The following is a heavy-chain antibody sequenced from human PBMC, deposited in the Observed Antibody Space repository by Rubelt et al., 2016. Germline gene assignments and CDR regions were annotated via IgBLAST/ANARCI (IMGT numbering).Heavy chain of an antibody. CDR3: ARILGTTVTLDYFDY. D-gene: IGHD4-17*01. J-gene: IGHJ4*02. CDR2: IYYSGST. V-gene: IGHV4-39*01. CDR1: GGSISSSSYY. Sequence: QLQLQESGPGLVKPSETLSLTCTVSGGSISSSSYYWGWIRQPPGKGLEWIGSIYYSGSTYYNPPLKGRVTISVDTSKNQLSLKLSSVTAADTAVYYCARILGTTVTLDYFDYWGQGTLVTVSS.